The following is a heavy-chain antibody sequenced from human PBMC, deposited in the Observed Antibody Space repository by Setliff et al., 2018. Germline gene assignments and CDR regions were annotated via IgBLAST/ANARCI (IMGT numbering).Heavy chain of an antibody. J-gene: IGHJ3*02. CDR1: GYTFAKYG. D-gene: IGHD2-2*01. Sequence: GASVKVSCKAFGYTFAKYGTSWVRQAPEQGLEWMGWISGYNGYTVYAQKLQGRVTLTTDTSTGTAYMEVRSLRSDDTAQYYCVRDRAAIVVGPPTAAFDIWGQGTMVTVSS. CDR3: VRDRAAIVVGPPTAAFDI. CDR2: ISGYNGYT. V-gene: IGHV1-18*01.